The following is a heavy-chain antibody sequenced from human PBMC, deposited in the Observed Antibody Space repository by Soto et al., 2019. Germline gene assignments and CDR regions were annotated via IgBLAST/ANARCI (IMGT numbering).Heavy chain of an antibody. D-gene: IGHD3-16*01. V-gene: IGHV4-30-2*01. CDR2: ISHTGST. J-gene: IGHJ5*02. Sequence: QLQLQESGSGLVKPSQTLSLTCAVSGGSISSGNSYSWSWIRQPLGKGLEWIGSISHTGSTSYNPSLKGRVSMSVDKSKNQFSLKLSSVTAADTAVYFCARAVAPYLGTWSDPWGQGTLVSVSS. CDR3: ARAVAPYLGTWSDP. CDR1: GGSISSGNSYS.